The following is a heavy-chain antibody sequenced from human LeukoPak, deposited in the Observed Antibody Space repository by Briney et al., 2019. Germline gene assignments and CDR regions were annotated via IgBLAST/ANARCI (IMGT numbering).Heavy chain of an antibody. V-gene: IGHV4-34*01. CDR2: INHSGST. D-gene: IGHD3-10*01. CDR1: GGSFSGYY. Sequence: SEALSLTCAVYGGSFSGYYWSWIRQPPGKGLEWIGEINHSGSTNYNPSLKSRVTISVDTSKNQFSLKLSSVTAADTAVYYCARSGSGSLNWFDPWGQGTLVTVSS. J-gene: IGHJ5*02. CDR3: ARSGSGSLNWFDP.